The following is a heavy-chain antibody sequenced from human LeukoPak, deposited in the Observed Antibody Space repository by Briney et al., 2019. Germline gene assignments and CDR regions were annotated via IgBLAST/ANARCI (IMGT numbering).Heavy chain of an antibody. Sequence: GGSLRLSCATSGFTFNNYAMSWVRQAPGKGLEWVSAISGSGRDTYYADSVKGRFTISRDNSKNTLFLQMNNLRVEDTAVYYWATRQWELLDYGGQGPLVTVSS. D-gene: IGHD1-26*01. CDR2: ISGSGRDT. CDR3: ATRQWELLDY. V-gene: IGHV3-23*01. CDR1: GFTFNNYA. J-gene: IGHJ4*02.